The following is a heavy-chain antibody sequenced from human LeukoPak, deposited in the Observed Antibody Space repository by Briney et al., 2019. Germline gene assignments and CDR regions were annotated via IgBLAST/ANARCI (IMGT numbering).Heavy chain of an antibody. CDR1: GGSISSGGYS. D-gene: IGHD5-18*01. Sequence: PSETLSLTCAVSGGSISSGGYSWSWIRQPPGTGLEWIGYIYHSGSTYYNPSLKSRVTISVDRSKNQFSLKLSSVTAADTAVYYCASSFGYSYAEGSNFDYWGQGTLVTVSS. CDR3: ASSFGYSYAEGSNFDY. J-gene: IGHJ4*02. V-gene: IGHV4-30-2*01. CDR2: IYHSGST.